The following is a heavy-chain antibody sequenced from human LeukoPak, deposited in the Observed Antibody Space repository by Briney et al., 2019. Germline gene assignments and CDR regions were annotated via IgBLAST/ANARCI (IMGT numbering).Heavy chain of an antibody. D-gene: IGHD3-10*01. CDR2: IYHSGST. Sequence: SETLSLTCTVSGGSISSGGYYWSWIRQPPGKGLEWIGYIYHSGSTYYNPSLKSRVTISLDTSKIQFSLKLTSVTAADTAVYYCVRLWLGERPPDYWGQGTLVTVSS. CDR3: VRLWLGERPPDY. J-gene: IGHJ4*02. V-gene: IGHV4-30-2*01. CDR1: GGSISSGGYY.